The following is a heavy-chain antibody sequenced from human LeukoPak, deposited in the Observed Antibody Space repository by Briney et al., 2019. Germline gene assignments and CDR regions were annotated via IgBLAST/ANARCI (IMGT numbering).Heavy chain of an antibody. V-gene: IGHV3-23*01. J-gene: IGHJ6*03. D-gene: IGHD3-16*02. Sequence: PGGSLRLSCAASGFTFSSYAMNWVRQAPGKGLEWVSTISGSGGSTYYADSVKGRFTISRDNSKNTLYLQMNSLGAEDTAVYYCARDLLGYNYYYMDVWGKGTTVTVSS. CDR1: GFTFSSYA. CDR2: ISGSGGST. CDR3: ARDLLGYNYYYMDV.